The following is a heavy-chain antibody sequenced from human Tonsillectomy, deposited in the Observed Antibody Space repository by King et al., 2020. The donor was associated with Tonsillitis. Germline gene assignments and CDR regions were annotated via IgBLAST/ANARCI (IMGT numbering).Heavy chain of an antibody. D-gene: IGHD6-13*01. V-gene: IGHV1-18*04. CDR1: GYTFSSYA. Sequence: VQLVESGAEVKKPGASVTVSCTASGYTFSSYAISWVRQAPGQGLEWMGWISAYNGKTIYAQNLQDRVTMTKDTSTSTAYMELRSLRSDDTAVYYCARDRGSSWTTTFDYWGQGTLVTVSS. CDR2: ISAYNGKT. CDR3: ARDRGSSWTTTFDY. J-gene: IGHJ4*02.